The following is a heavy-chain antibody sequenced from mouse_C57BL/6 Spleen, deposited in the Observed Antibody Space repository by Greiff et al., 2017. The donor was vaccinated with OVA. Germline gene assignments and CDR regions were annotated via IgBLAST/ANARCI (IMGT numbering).Heavy chain of an antibody. CDR2: IDPSDSYT. CDR3: ARKDWDWYFDV. Sequence: QVQLQQPGAELVKPGASVKLSCKASGYTFTSYWMQWVKQRPGQGLEWIGEIDPSDSYTNYNQKFKGKATLTVDTSSSTAYMQLSSLTSEDSAVYYCARKDWDWYFDVWGTGTTVTVSS. CDR1: GYTFTSYW. D-gene: IGHD4-1*01. J-gene: IGHJ1*03. V-gene: IGHV1-50*01.